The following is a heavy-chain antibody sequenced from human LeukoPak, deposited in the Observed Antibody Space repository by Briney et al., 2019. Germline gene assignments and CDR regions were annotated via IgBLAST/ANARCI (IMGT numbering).Heavy chain of an antibody. CDR2: ISGSGGST. CDR1: GFTSFNFP. J-gene: IGHJ4*02. Sequence: GGSLRLSCEASGFTSFNFPMNWVRKAPGKGLEWVSAISGSGGSTYYADSVKGRFTISRDNSKNTLYLQMNSLRAEDTAVYYCAKVPLRGDTMVRGVITFDYWGQGTLVTVSS. V-gene: IGHV3-23*01. CDR3: AKVPLRGDTMVRGVITFDY. D-gene: IGHD3-10*01.